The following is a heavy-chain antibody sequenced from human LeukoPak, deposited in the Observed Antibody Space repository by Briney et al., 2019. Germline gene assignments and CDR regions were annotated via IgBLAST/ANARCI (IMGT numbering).Heavy chain of an antibody. CDR3: ARGYSGSYGFDY. Sequence: ASVKVSCKASGYTFTSYYMHWVRQAPGQGLEWMGWISAYNGYTNYAQKFQGRVTMTTDTSTSTAYMELRSLRSDDTAVYYCARGYSGSYGFDYWGQGTLVTVSS. CDR1: GYTFTSYY. CDR2: ISAYNGYT. J-gene: IGHJ4*02. V-gene: IGHV1-18*04. D-gene: IGHD1-26*01.